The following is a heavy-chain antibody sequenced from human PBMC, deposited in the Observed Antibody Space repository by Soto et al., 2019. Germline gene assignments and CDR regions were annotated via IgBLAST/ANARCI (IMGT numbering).Heavy chain of an antibody. Sequence: PWQTLSLPVVISGDRVSSNNAPWNSITQSPSRGVEWRGRIYYRSKWYNEYAVSVKRRMTIDPDTYKNQFSLQLLSVTPEDTAVYYWAIDPNNWNDAWGQGTLVTVSS. CDR1: GDRVSSNNAP. CDR3: AIDPNNWNDA. V-gene: IGHV6-1*01. CDR2: IYYRSKWYN. J-gene: IGHJ5*02.